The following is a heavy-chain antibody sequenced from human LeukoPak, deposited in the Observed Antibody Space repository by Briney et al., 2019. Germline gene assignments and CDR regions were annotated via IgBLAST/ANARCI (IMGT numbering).Heavy chain of an antibody. CDR3: ARRRSSGYYYYYYMDV. CDR1: GYTFTSYA. Sequence: ASVKVSCKASGYTFTSYAMHWVRQAPGQRLEWMGWINAGNGNTKYSQEFQGRVTMTRNTSISTAYMELSSLRSEDTAVYYCARRRSSGYYYYYYMDVWGKGTTVTISS. CDR2: INAGNGNT. V-gene: IGHV1-3*03. J-gene: IGHJ6*03. D-gene: IGHD3-22*01.